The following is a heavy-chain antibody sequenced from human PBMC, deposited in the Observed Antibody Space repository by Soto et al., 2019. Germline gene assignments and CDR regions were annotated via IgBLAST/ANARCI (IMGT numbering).Heavy chain of an antibody. CDR2: ISSSSSDK. J-gene: IGHJ4*02. CDR3: ATEMFGRGSYPIVIRDY. CDR1: GFTFSSYT. Sequence: GGSLRLSCAASGFTFSSYTMNWVRQAPGKGLEWVSSISSSSSDKYHADSVKGRFTISRDNAKNSLYLQMNSLRAEDTAVYYCATEMFGRGSYPIVIRDYWGQGTLVTVSS. V-gene: IGHV3-21*01. D-gene: IGHD1-26*01.